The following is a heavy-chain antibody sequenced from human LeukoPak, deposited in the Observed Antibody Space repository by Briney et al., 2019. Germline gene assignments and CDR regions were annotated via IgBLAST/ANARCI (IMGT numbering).Heavy chain of an antibody. CDR3: ARARYSSSSSDP. Sequence: GGSLRLSCAASGFTFSDYSMDWVRQAPGKGLEWVSSISSSSSYIYYADSLKGRFTISRDNAKNSLYLQMNSLRAEDTAVYYCARARYSSSSSDPWGQGTLVTVSS. J-gene: IGHJ5*02. V-gene: IGHV3-21*01. CDR2: ISSSSSYI. D-gene: IGHD6-13*01. CDR1: GFTFSDYS.